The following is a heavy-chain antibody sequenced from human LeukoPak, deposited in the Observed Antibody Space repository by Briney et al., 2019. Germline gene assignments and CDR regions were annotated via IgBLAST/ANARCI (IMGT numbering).Heavy chain of an antibody. CDR3: ARGRYCSSTSCLAFDY. Sequence: GGSLRLSCAASGFTVSSNYMSWVRQAPGKGLEWVSVIYSGGSTYYEDSVKGRFTISRDNSKNTLYLQMNSLRAEDTAVYYCARGRYCSSTSCLAFDYWGQGTLVTVSS. V-gene: IGHV3-66*01. D-gene: IGHD2-2*01. CDR1: GFTVSSNY. CDR2: IYSGGST. J-gene: IGHJ4*02.